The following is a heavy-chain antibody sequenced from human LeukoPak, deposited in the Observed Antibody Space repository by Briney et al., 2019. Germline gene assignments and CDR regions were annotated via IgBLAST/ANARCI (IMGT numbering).Heavy chain of an antibody. CDR3: TAGGVPED. D-gene: IGHD3-10*01. CDR1: GYTLKDYY. V-gene: IGHV1-69-2*01. Sequence: ASVKVSCKASGYTLKDYYIHWVLQAPGKGLEWMGRVDPEDGESAYADRFQGRLIITADTSTETVYMELSRLRSEDTAMYYCTAGGVPEDWGQGTLVTVSS. J-gene: IGHJ4*02. CDR2: VDPEDGES.